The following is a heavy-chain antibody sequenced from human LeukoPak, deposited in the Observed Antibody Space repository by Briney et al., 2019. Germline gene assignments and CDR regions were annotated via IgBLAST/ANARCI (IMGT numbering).Heavy chain of an antibody. J-gene: IGHJ6*02. CDR3: AKDLSGYYYYGMDV. CDR1: GFTFSSYA. V-gene: IGHV3-23*01. CDR2: ISGSGGST. D-gene: IGHD6-13*01. Sequence: GGSLRLSCAASGFTFSSYAMSWVRQAPGKGLEWVSAISGSGGSTYYADSVKGRFTISRDNSKNTLYLQMNTLRAEDAALYYCAKDLSGYYYYGMDVWGQGTTVTVSS.